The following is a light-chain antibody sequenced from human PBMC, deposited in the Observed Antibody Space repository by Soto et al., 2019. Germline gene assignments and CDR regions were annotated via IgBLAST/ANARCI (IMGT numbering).Light chain of an antibody. J-gene: IGLJ3*02. CDR2: EVS. Sequence: QSALTQPASVSGSSGQSITISCTGTSSDVGSYNYVSWYQQHPGKAPKLMIYEVSNRPSGVSNRFSGSKSGNTASLTISGLQAEDEANFYCCSYTSSSTVFGGGTKLTVL. CDR1: SSDVGSYNY. V-gene: IGLV2-14*01. CDR3: CSYTSSSTV.